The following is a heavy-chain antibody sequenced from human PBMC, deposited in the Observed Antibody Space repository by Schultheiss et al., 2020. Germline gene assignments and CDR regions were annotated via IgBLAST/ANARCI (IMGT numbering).Heavy chain of an antibody. D-gene: IGHD3-22*01. CDR1: GGSFSGYY. Sequence: SETLSLTCAVYGGSFSGYYWSWIRQPPGKGLEWIGYIYYSGSTNYNPSLKSRVTISVDTSKNQFSLKLSSVTAADTAVYYCAKDNYVVITSFAFDIWGQGTMVTVSS. CDR2: IYYSGST. J-gene: IGHJ3*02. V-gene: IGHV4-59*01. CDR3: AKDNYVVITSFAFDI.